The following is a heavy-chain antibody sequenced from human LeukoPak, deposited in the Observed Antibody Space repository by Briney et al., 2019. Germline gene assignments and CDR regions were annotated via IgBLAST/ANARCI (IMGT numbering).Heavy chain of an antibody. CDR1: GGSISSSSYY. CDR3: ARRWNDAFDY. CDR2: IYYSGRT. J-gene: IGHJ4*02. Sequence: PSETLSLTCSVSGGSISSSSYYWGWIRQPPGKGLEWIGSIYYSGRTYYNPSLKRRVTISVDTSQNQFSLELSDVTAADTAVYYCARRWNDAFDYRGQGTLVTVSS. V-gene: IGHV4-39*01. D-gene: IGHD1-1*01.